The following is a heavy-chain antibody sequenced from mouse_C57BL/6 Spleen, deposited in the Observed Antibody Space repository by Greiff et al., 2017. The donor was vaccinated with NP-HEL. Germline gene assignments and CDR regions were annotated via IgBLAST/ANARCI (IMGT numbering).Heavy chain of an antibody. CDR2: ISNLAYSI. CDR1: GFTFSDYG. D-gene: IGHD4-1*01. J-gene: IGHJ3*01. CDR3: ARPLTGTGAWFAY. V-gene: IGHV5-15*01. Sequence: EVKLVESGGGLVQPGGSLKLSCAASGFTFSDYGMAWVRQAPRKGPEWVAFISNLAYSIYYADTVTGRFTISRENAKNTLYLEMSSLRSEDTAMYYCARPLTGTGAWFAYWGQGTLVTVSA.